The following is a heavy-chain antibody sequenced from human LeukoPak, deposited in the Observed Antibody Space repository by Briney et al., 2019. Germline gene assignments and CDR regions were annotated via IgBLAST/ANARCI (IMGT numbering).Heavy chain of an antibody. D-gene: IGHD3-22*01. CDR3: ARDMSSGCYFKFDAFDI. J-gene: IGHJ3*02. CDR1: GYTFTSYG. V-gene: IGHV1-18*01. CDR2: ISAYNGNT. Sequence: ASVKVSCKASGYTFTSYGISWVRQAPGQGLEWMGWISAYNGNTNYAQKLQGRVTMTTDTSTSTAYMELRSLRSDDTAVYYCARDMSSGCYFKFDAFDIWGQGTMVTVSS.